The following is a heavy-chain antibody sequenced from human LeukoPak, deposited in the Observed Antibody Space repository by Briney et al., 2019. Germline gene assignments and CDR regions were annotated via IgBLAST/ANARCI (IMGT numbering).Heavy chain of an antibody. V-gene: IGHV3-30*18. J-gene: IGHJ4*02. CDR1: RFTFSSYC. Sequence: GRCLRLSCAASRFTFSSYCTHWVSQAPGKWLEWVAVISYVGSNKYYADSVKGRFTISRDNSKNTVYLQMNSLRAEDTAVYYCAKGIHSGYDLDYWGQGTLVTVSS. D-gene: IGHD5-12*01. CDR2: ISYVGSNK. CDR3: AKGIHSGYDLDY.